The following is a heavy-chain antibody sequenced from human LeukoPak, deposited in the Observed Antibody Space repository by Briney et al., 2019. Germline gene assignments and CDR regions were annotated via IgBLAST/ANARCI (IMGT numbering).Heavy chain of an antibody. CDR1: GASISGTAYY. J-gene: IGHJ5*02. Sequence: SETLSLTCTVSGASISGTAYYWGWVRQPPRKGLEWIGNIYYSGSTYYNASLQSRVTISIDTSKNQFSLKLNSVTAADTAVYYCARIYSSSWFLNWFDPWGQGTLVTVSS. CDR3: ARIYSSSWFLNWFDP. V-gene: IGHV4-39*01. CDR2: IYYSGST. D-gene: IGHD6-13*01.